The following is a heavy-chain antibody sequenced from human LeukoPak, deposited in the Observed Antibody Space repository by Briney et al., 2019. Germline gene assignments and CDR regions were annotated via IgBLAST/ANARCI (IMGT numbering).Heavy chain of an antibody. Sequence: PGGSLRLSCASSGFTFSSYAMSWVRQAPGRGLEWVSAISGSGGSTYYADSVKGRFTISRDNSKNTLYLQMNSLRAEDTTVYYCAKVTSGRLPDYFDYWGQGTLVTVSS. J-gene: IGHJ4*02. CDR3: AKVTSGRLPDYFDY. D-gene: IGHD5-12*01. CDR1: GFTFSSYA. CDR2: ISGSGGST. V-gene: IGHV3-23*01.